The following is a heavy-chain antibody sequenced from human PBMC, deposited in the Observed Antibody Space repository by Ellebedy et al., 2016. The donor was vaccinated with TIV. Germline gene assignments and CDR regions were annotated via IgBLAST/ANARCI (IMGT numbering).Heavy chain of an antibody. CDR3: AKSPSVAVDSFDY. CDR1: GYNINKYA. D-gene: IGHD6-19*01. CDR2: IGGSGGST. V-gene: IGHV3-23*01. J-gene: IGHJ4*02. Sequence: GESLKISXVASGYNINKYAMSWVRQAPGKGLEWVSAIGGSGGSTFYADSVKGRFTVSRDNSKNTLYLQMNSLRAEDTAVYYCAKSPSVAVDSFDYWGQGTLVTVSS.